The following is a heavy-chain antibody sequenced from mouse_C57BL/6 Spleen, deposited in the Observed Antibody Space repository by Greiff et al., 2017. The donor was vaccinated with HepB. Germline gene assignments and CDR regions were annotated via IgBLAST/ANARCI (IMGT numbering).Heavy chain of an antibody. CDR1: GFTFSDYG. CDR3: ARRRAEYYGSSDGYFDV. Sequence: EVQLVESGGGLVKPGGSLKLSCAASGFTFSDYGMHWVRQAPEKGLEWVAYISSGSSTIYYADTVKGRFTISRDNAKNTLFLQMTSLRSEDTAKYYCARRRAEYYGSSDGYFDVWGTGTTVTVSS. J-gene: IGHJ1*03. V-gene: IGHV5-17*01. CDR2: ISSGSSTI. D-gene: IGHD1-1*01.